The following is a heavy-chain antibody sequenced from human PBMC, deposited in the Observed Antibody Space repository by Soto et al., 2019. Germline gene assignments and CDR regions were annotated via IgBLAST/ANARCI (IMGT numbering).Heavy chain of an antibody. Sequence: PSETLSLTCTVSGGSISSYYWSWIRQPPGKGLEWIGYIYYSGSTNYNPSLKSRVTISVDTSKNQFSLKLSSVTAADTAVYYCASGYGSGINWFDPWGQGTLVTVSS. D-gene: IGHD3-10*01. J-gene: IGHJ5*02. V-gene: IGHV4-59*01. CDR2: IYYSGST. CDR3: ASGYGSGINWFDP. CDR1: GGSISSYY.